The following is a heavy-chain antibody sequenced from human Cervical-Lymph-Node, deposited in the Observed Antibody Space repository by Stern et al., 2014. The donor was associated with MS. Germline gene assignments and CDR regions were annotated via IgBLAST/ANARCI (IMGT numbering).Heavy chain of an antibody. CDR3: ARDRWDRVFDY. Sequence: DQLVESGAEVKKPGASVKVSCKASDYTFTSYGISWVRQAPGQGLEGMGWISGYNGKIDYAQKFQGRVTMTIDISTTTAYMELRSLKSDDTAVYYCARDRWDRVFDYWGQGTLVTVSS. V-gene: IGHV1-18*01. J-gene: IGHJ4*02. CDR1: DYTFTSYG. D-gene: IGHD1-26*01. CDR2: ISGYNGKI.